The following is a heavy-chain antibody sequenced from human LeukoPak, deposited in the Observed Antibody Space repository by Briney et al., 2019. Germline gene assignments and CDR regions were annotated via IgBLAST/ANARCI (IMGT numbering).Heavy chain of an antibody. CDR3: ARGSVLWFGFDY. D-gene: IGHD3-10*01. CDR1: GFTFSSYW. J-gene: IGHJ4*02. CDR2: INSDGSST. Sequence: GGSLRLSCAASGFTFSSYWMHSVRHAPGKGLVWVSRINSDGSSTSYADSGKGRFTIARDNAKNTLYLQMNSLRAEDTAVYFCARGSVLWFGFDYWGQGTLVTVSS. V-gene: IGHV3-74*01.